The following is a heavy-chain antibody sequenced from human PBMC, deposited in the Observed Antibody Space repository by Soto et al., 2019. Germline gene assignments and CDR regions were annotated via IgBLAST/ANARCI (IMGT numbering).Heavy chain of an antibody. V-gene: IGHV3-11*01. CDR3: GRSPGAGSY. D-gene: IGHD4-17*01. CDR1: GFTFIDYY. J-gene: IGHJ4*02. CDR2: IRSTGKNI. Sequence: QVRLVESGGDLVKPGESLRLSCVASGFTFIDYYMNWVRQAPGKGLEWVSYIRSTGKNIYYSASVNGRLIVSRDNAKNSLFLQMNSLTVDDTAIYYCGRSPGAGSYWGRGTRVTVSS.